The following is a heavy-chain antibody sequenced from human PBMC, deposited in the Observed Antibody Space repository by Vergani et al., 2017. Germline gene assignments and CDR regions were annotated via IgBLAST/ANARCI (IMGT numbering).Heavy chain of an antibody. CDR2: IDPSDSYT. J-gene: IGHJ4*02. CDR3: ARHFYSSGWLFDY. V-gene: IGHV5-10-1*01. CDR1: GYSFTSYW. Sequence: EVQLVQSGAEVKKPGETLKISCKGSGYSFTSYWIGWVRQMPGKGLEWMGRIDPSDSYTNYSPSFQGHGTISADKSISTAYLQGSSLKASDTAMYYCARHFYSSGWLFDYWGQGTLVTVSS. D-gene: IGHD6-19*01.